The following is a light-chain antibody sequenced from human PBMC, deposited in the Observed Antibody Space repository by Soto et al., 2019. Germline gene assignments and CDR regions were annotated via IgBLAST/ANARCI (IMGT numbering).Light chain of an antibody. V-gene: IGLV1-47*01. CDR2: NNN. J-gene: IGLJ2*01. CDR3: AAWDDSLIGVV. CDR1: SSNIGTNS. Sequence: QSVLTQPPSASGTPGQRVTISCSGSSSNIGTNSVYWYQQLPGTAPKLLIYNNNQRPSGVPDRFSGSKSDTSASLAISGLRSEDEADYHCAAWDDSLIGVVFGGGTKLTDL.